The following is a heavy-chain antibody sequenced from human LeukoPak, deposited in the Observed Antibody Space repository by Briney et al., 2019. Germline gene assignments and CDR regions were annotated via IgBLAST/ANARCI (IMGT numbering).Heavy chain of an antibody. V-gene: IGHV3-21*01. J-gene: IGHJ4*02. CDR3: ARANCSSTSCPDY. D-gene: IGHD2-2*01. CDR1: GFTFSSYS. Sequence: PGGSLRLSCAASGFTFSSYSMNWVRQAPGKGLEGVSSISSSSSYIYYADSVKGRFTISRDNAKNSLYLQMNSLRAEATAVYYCARANCSSTSCPDYWGQGPLVTVSS. CDR2: ISSSSSYI.